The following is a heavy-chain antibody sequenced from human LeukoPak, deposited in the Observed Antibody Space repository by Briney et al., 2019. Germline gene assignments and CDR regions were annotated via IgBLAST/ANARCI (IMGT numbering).Heavy chain of an antibody. J-gene: IGHJ4*02. CDR3: ARSDDILTGYLLDY. D-gene: IGHD3-9*01. V-gene: IGHV4-59*01. CDR2: IYYSGCT. Sequence: SETLSLTCTVSGGSISSYYWSWIRQPPEKGLEWIGYIYYSGCTNYNPSLKSRVTISVDTSKNQFSLKLSSVTAADTAVYYCARSDDILTGYLLDYWGQGTLVTVSS. CDR1: GGSISSYY.